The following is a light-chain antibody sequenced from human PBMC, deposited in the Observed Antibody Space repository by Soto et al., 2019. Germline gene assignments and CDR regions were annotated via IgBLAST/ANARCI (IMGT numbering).Light chain of an antibody. V-gene: IGKV3-20*01. CDR1: QSVSSSY. CDR2: GAS. Sequence: EIVLTQSPGTLSLSPGERATLSCRASQSVSSSYLAWYQQKPGQAPRLLIYGASSRATGIPDRFSGSGSRTDFTLTISRLEPDDFAVYYCQQYGSSPRTFGQGTKVEIK. CDR3: QQYGSSPRT. J-gene: IGKJ1*01.